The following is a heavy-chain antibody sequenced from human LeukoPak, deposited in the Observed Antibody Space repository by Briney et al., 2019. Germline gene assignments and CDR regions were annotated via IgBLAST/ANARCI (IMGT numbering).Heavy chain of an antibody. Sequence: SETLSLTCPVSGYSISSGYYWGWIRQPPGKGLEWIGSIYHSGSTYYNPSLKSRVTISVDTSKNQFSLKLSSVTAADTAVYYCARRGRGYSYGYRIFDYWGQGTLVTVPS. CDR1: GYSISSGYY. D-gene: IGHD5-18*01. CDR3: ARRGRGYSYGYRIFDY. CDR2: IYHSGST. J-gene: IGHJ4*02. V-gene: IGHV4-38-2*01.